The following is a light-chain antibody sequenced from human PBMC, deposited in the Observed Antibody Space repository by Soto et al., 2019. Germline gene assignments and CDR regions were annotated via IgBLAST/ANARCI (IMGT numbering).Light chain of an antibody. Sequence: EIVLTQSPATLSLSPGERATLSCRASQSVSSYLAWYQQKPGQAPRLLIYDASNRATGIPARFSGSGSGTDFTPTISSLEPEDFAVYYCQQRSNWPPRITFGGGTKVEIK. V-gene: IGKV3-11*01. CDR2: DAS. CDR1: QSVSSY. J-gene: IGKJ4*01. CDR3: QQRSNWPPRIT.